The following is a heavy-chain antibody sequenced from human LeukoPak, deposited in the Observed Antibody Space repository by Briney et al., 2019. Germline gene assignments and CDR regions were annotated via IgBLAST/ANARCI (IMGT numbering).Heavy chain of an antibody. CDR1: GGSISSGRNY. CDR2: IYIFSGST. Sequence: SETLSLTCTVSGGSISSGRNYWTWIRQPAGKGLEWIGRIYIFSGSTNYNPSLKSRVTISVDTSKNQFSLKLSSVTAADTAVYYCARDQVVRGVITHDYWGQGTLVTVSS. D-gene: IGHD3-10*01. V-gene: IGHV4-61*02. CDR3: ARDQVVRGVITHDY. J-gene: IGHJ4*02.